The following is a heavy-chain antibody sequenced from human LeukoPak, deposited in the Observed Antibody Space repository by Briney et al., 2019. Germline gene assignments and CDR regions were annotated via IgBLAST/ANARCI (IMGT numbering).Heavy chain of an antibody. CDR1: RFTFSSHA. CDR2: ISGSGGST. V-gene: IGHV3-23*01. Sequence: GGSVRLSCAASRFTFSSHAMSWVRQAPGKGREWVSGISGSGGSTYYADSVKGRFTISRDNSKNTLYLQMNSLRAEDSAVYHCAKEGSGWHYFDNWGQGTLVTVSS. D-gene: IGHD6-19*01. CDR3: AKEGSGWHYFDN. J-gene: IGHJ4*02.